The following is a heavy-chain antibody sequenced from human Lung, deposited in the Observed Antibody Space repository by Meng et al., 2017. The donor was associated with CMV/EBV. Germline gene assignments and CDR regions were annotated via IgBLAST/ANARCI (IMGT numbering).Heavy chain of an antibody. CDR1: QYTFIDHH. D-gene: IGHD1-1*01. Sequence: ASVKVSCKASQYTFIDHHMHWVRQAPGQGLEWMGWINPQSGDTKYAQKFQGRVTLSRDTSVSTAYMDLSRLRSDDTAVYYCARGSWNDLHFDHWGQGTLVTVSS. J-gene: IGHJ4*02. V-gene: IGHV1-2*02. CDR2: INPQSGDT. CDR3: ARGSWNDLHFDH.